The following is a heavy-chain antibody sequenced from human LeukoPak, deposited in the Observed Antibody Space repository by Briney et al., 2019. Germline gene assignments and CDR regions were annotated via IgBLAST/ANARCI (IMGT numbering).Heavy chain of an antibody. CDR1: GYTFTSYG. CDR3: ARTYHYGSESYHPGDV. Sequence: ASVKVSCKTSGYTFTSYGISWVRQAPGQGLEWMGWISAYNGNANYAQKVQGRVTMTTDTSTSTAYMELRSLRSDDTAVYYCARTYHYGSESYHPGDVWGQGTTVTVSS. CDR2: ISAYNGNA. J-gene: IGHJ6*02. D-gene: IGHD3-10*01. V-gene: IGHV1-18*01.